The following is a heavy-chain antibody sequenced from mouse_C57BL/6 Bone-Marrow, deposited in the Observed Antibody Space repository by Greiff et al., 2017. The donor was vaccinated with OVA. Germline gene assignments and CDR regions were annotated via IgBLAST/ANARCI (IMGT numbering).Heavy chain of an antibody. D-gene: IGHD3-2*02. J-gene: IGHJ2*01. V-gene: IGHV1-50*01. CDR2: IDPSDSYT. CDR3: ARGQLRLSYCDY. Sequence: QVQLQQPGAELVKPGASVKLSCKASGYTFTSYWMQWVKQRPGQGLEWIGEIDPSDSYTNYNQKFKGKATLTVDTSSSTAYMQLSSLTSEDSAVYYCARGQLRLSYCDYWGQGTTLTVSS. CDR1: GYTFTSYW.